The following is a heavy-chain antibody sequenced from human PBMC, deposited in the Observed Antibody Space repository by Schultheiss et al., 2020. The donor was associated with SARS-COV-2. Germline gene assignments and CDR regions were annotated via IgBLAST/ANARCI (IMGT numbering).Heavy chain of an antibody. CDR1: GYTFTSYG. V-gene: IGHV1-46*01. J-gene: IGHJ4*02. Sequence: ASVKVSCKASGYTFTSYGISWVRQAPGQGLEWMGIINPSGGSTSYAQKFQGRVTMTRDTSTSTVYMELSSLRSEDTAVYYCARHRDSSGWDYWGQGTLVTVSS. D-gene: IGHD6-19*01. CDR3: ARHRDSSGWDY. CDR2: INPSGGST.